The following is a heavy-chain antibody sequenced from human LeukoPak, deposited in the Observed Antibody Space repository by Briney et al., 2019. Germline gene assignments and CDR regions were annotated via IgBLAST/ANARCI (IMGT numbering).Heavy chain of an antibody. J-gene: IGHJ4*02. V-gene: IGHV3-73*01. CDR1: GFTFSGCA. CDR3: TNSAATNFDY. CDR2: IRSKANSYAT. Sequence: PGGSLRLSCAASGFTFSGCAMHWVRQASGKGLEWVGRIRSKANSYATAYAASVKGRFTISRDDSKNTAYLQMNSLKTEDTAVYYCTNSAATNFDYWGQGTLVTVSS. D-gene: IGHD2-15*01.